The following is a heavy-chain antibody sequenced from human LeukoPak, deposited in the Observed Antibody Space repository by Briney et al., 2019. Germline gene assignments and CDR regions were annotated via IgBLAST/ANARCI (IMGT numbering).Heavy chain of an antibody. J-gene: IGHJ4*02. CDR2: ISYDGSNK. CDR1: GFTFSSYA. Sequence: GGSLRLSCAASGFTFSSYAMHWVRQAPGKGLEWVAVISYDGSNKYYADSVKGRFTISRDNSKNTLYLQMNSLRAEDTAVYYCASPHKDYWGQGTLVTVSS. CDR3: ASPHKDY. V-gene: IGHV3-30-3*01.